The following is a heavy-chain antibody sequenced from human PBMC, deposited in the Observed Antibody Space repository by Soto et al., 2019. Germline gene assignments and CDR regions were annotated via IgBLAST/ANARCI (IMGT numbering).Heavy chain of an antibody. Sequence: EVQLVESGGGLVQPGGSLRLSCAASGFTVSSNYMSWVRQAPGKGLEWVSVTYSGGTTYYADSVKGRFTISRDNSYNVLYLQMKSRRPEDTAVYYCARDLWHGIAAAGPSDYWGQGTLVTVSS. V-gene: IGHV3-66*01. CDR2: TYSGGTT. CDR3: ARDLWHGIAAAGPSDY. D-gene: IGHD6-13*01. J-gene: IGHJ4*02. CDR1: GFTVSSNY.